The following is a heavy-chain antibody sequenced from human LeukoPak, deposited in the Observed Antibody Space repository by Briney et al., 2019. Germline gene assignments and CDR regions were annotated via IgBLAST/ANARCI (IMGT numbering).Heavy chain of an antibody. CDR3: AKDSHWILFDD. V-gene: IGHV3-23*01. D-gene: IGHD2-2*03. CDR2: ISGSGGST. Sequence: PGVSLRLFCTASGFTFSSYGMSWLRQSPGKGLEWVSAISGSGGSTYYADSVKRRFTIPRDNSKNTLYLKMKSLSDGDTAVYYCAKDSHWILFDDWGQGTLVTVSS. J-gene: IGHJ4*02. CDR1: GFTFSSYG.